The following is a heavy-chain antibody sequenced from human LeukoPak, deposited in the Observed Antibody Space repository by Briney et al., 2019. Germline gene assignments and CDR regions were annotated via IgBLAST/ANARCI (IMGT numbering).Heavy chain of an antibody. CDR3: ARYCSSASCYRGFDY. J-gene: IGHJ4*02. CDR2: ISSGSSTI. D-gene: IGHD2-2*02. CDR1: GFTFSSYS. V-gene: IGHV3-48*01. Sequence: PAGSLRLSCAASGFTFSSYSTNWVRQAPGKGLEWLSYISSGSSTIYYADSLKGRFTISRDNAKNSLDLQMNSLRAEDTAVYYCARYCSSASCYRGFDYWGQGTLVTVSS.